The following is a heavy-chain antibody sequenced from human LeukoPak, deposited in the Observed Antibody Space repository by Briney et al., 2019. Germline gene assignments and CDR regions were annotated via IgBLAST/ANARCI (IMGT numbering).Heavy chain of an antibody. D-gene: IGHD6-19*01. V-gene: IGHV3-30*04. Sequence: PGGSLRLSCAASGFTFSSYAMHWVRQAPGKGLEWVAIISYGGSNKYYADSVKGRFTISRDNSKNTLYLQMNSLRAEDTAVYYCARDQEQWLTWYYFDYWGQGTLVTVSS. CDR3: ARDQEQWLTWYYFDY. CDR2: ISYGGSNK. J-gene: IGHJ4*02. CDR1: GFTFSSYA.